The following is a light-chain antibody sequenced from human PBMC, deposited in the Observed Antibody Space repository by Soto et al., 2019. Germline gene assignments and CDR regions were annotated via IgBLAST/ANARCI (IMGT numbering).Light chain of an antibody. Sequence: QSALTQPPSASGSPGQSVTISCTGTSSDVGGYDYVSWYQQHPGKAPKPIISGVSERPSGVPDRFSGSKSGNTASLTVSGLQAEDEADYYCSSYAGSDNWVFGGGTQLTVL. CDR2: GVS. CDR3: SSYAGSDNWV. J-gene: IGLJ7*01. V-gene: IGLV2-8*01. CDR1: SSDVGGYDY.